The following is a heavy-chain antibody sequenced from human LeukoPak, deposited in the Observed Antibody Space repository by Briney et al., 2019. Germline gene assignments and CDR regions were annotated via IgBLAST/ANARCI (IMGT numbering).Heavy chain of an antibody. D-gene: IGHD6-13*01. V-gene: IGHV5-51*01. CDR1: GYNFTNYW. CDR2: IYPGDSDT. J-gene: IGHJ4*02. CDR3: ARRAPSVAAAGSAEFDY. Sequence: GGSLEISCKGSGYNFTNYWIGWVRPVPGKGLEWMGIIYPGDSDTRYSPSFQGQVTISADKSISTAYLQWSSLKASDTAMYYCARRAPSVAAAGSAEFDYWGQGTLVTVSS.